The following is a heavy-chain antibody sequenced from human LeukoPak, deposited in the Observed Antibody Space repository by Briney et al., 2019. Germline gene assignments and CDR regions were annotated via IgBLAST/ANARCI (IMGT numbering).Heavy chain of an antibody. CDR2: ISQSGST. CDR1: GGSFSFYY. Sequence: PSETLSLTCGVSGGSFSFYYWSWIRQPPGKGLEWIGEISQSGSTNYNPSLKSRVNISLDTSENQFSLKLSSVTAADTAVYYCARLHGHGFDPWGQGTLVTVSS. J-gene: IGHJ5*02. CDR3: ARLHGHGFDP. V-gene: IGHV4-34*01. D-gene: IGHD2-8*01.